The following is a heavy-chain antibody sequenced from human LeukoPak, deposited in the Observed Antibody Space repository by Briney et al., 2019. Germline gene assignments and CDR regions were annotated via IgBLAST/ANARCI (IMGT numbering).Heavy chain of an antibody. CDR1: GFTFSSYA. J-gene: IGHJ4*02. CDR3: ARDLFGTAMVG. CDR2: ISGSGGRT. Sequence: PGGSLRLSGAASGFTFSSYAMSWVRQAAGKGLEWVSGISGSGGRTYYADSVKGRFTISRDNAKNSLYLQMNSLRAEDTAVYYCARDLFGTAMVGWGQGTLVTVSS. D-gene: IGHD5-18*01. V-gene: IGHV3-23*01.